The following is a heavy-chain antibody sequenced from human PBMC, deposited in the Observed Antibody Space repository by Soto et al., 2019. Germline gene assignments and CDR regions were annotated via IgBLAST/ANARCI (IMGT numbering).Heavy chain of an antibody. V-gene: IGHV5-10-1*01. CDR1: GYSFTNYW. D-gene: IGHD6-19*01. CDR2: IDPSNSYT. Sequence: GESLKISCRGSGYSFTNYWISWVRQTPGKGLEWMGRIDPSNSYTNYGPSFQGHVTISADKSINTAYLQWSSLKASDTAIYYCAKGVPGIAVAGTGYFQHWGQGTLVTVSS. J-gene: IGHJ1*01. CDR3: AKGVPGIAVAGTGYFQH.